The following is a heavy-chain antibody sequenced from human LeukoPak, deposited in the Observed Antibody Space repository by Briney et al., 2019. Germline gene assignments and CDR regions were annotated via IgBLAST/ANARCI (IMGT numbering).Heavy chain of an antibody. CDR3: ARGLLGIDY. Sequence: GGSLRLSCAASGFTFSSYSMNWVRQAPGKGLVWVSVIYTDGSSTTYADSVKGRFTISRDNARNTLYLQMNSLRAEDTAIYYCARGLLGIDYWGQGTLVTVSS. CDR2: IYTDGSST. CDR1: GFTFSSYS. D-gene: IGHD2-21*02. V-gene: IGHV3-74*01. J-gene: IGHJ4*02.